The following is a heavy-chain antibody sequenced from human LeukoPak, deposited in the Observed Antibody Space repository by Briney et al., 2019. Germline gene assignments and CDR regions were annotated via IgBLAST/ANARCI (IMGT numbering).Heavy chain of an antibody. V-gene: IGHV3-15*01. D-gene: IGHD3-10*01. CDR1: GFTFSNAW. CDR2: IKSKTDGGTT. Sequence: PGGSLRLSCAAPGFTFSNAWMSWVRQAPGKGLEWAGRIKSKTDGGTTDYAAPVKGRFTISRDDSKNTLYLQMNSLKTEDTAVYYCTTRYFTHGYWGQGTLVTVSS. CDR3: TTRYFTHGY. J-gene: IGHJ4*02.